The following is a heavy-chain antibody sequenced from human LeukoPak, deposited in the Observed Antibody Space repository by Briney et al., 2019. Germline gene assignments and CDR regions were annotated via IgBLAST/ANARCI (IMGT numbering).Heavy chain of an antibody. V-gene: IGHV1-69*13. J-gene: IGHJ6*03. Sequence: SVKVSCKASGGTFSSYAISWVRQAPGQGLEWMGGIIPIFGTANYAQKFQGRVTITADESTTTAHMELSSLRYDDTAVYYCARGILTRKAYYYYMDVWGKGTTVTVSS. CDR3: ARGILTRKAYYYYMDV. D-gene: IGHD2-15*01. CDR2: IIPIFGTA. CDR1: GGTFSSYA.